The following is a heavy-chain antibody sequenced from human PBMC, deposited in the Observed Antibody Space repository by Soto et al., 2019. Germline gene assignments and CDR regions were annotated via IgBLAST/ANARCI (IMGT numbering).Heavy chain of an antibody. V-gene: IGHV1-46*01. D-gene: IGHD3-22*01. CDR3: AATRGYSPPFVP. Sequence: QVQLVQAGAEVKKPGASAKVSCKASEYSFTSYYMHWVRRAPGQGLEWMGMIDPIGDNTGYPQKFQGRVTMTSAPSTSTVYMELSSLTSEDTAMYYCAATRGYSPPFVPWGQGTRVTVS. CDR2: IDPIGDNT. J-gene: IGHJ5*02. CDR1: EYSFTSYY.